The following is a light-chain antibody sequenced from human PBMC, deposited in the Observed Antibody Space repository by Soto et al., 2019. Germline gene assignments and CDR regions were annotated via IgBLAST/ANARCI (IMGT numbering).Light chain of an antibody. CDR3: QQDGSSPST. Sequence: EIVLTQSPGTLSLSPGERATLSCRASQSVSSNYLAWYQQKPGQAPRLLIYGASSRATGIPDRFSGSGSGTDFTLTISRLEPEDFAVDYCQQDGSSPSTFGQGTKLEIK. CDR1: QSVSSNY. J-gene: IGKJ2*01. V-gene: IGKV3-20*01. CDR2: GAS.